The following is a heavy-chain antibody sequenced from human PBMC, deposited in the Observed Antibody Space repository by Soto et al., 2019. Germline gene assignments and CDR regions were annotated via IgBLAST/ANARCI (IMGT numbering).Heavy chain of an antibody. CDR1: GFTFSTYA. CDR3: AKDMRIQLWLRSLAS. V-gene: IGHV3-23*01. Sequence: EVQLLQSGGGLAQPGGSLRLSCAASGFTFSTYAMTWVRQAPGKGLEWVSAISNDGGTTYYTDSVRGRFTVSRDSSKNTLYLKMNILTAEDTAVYYCAKDMRIQLWLRSLASWGLGPLVTVSS. J-gene: IGHJ5*02. D-gene: IGHD5-18*01. CDR2: ISNDGGTT.